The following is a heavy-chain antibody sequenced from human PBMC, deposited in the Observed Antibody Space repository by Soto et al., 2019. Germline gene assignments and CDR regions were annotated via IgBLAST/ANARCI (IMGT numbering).Heavy chain of an antibody. D-gene: IGHD2-15*01. CDR1: GYTFTGYY. CDR2: INPNSCGT. V-gene: IGHV1-2*04. CDR3: ARDRSCSGGSCYSTNYYYYDGMDV. Sequence: QVQLVQSGAEVKKPGASVKVSCKASGYTFTGYYMHWVRQAPGQGLEWMGWINPNSCGTNYAPKFQGWVTMTRDTSIGTTYMELSRLRSDDTAVYYCARDRSCSGGSCYSTNYYYYDGMDVWGPGTTVTVSS. J-gene: IGHJ6*02.